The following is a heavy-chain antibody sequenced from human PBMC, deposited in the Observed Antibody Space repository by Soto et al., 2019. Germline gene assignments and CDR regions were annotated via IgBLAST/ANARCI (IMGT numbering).Heavy chain of an antibody. CDR1: GGIFSTYA. D-gene: IGHD3-10*01. V-gene: IGHV1-69*01. CDR3: ARDRDDYGSGNYYNRIDF. Sequence: QVQLVQSGAEVKKPGSSVKVSCKASGGIFSTYAISWLRQAPGQGLAGMGGIIPIFGTQNYTQRFQGRVTITADESTSTAYMELSKLRSEDKAAYYCARDRDDYGSGNYYNRIDFWGQGTLVTVSS. CDR2: IIPIFGTQ. J-gene: IGHJ4*02.